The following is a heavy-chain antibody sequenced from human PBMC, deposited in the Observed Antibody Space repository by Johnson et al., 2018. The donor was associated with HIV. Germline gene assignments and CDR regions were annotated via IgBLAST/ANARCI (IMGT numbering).Heavy chain of an antibody. D-gene: IGHD6-25*01. CDR2: IKQDGSEK. CDR3: ARAPPGGAFDI. V-gene: IGHV3-7*05. CDR1: GFTFSSYW. Sequence: EVQLVESGGGLVQPGGSLRLSCAASGFTFSSYWMSWVRQAPGKGLEWVANIKQDGSEKYFVDSVKGRFTISRDNAKNSLYLQMNTLRAEDTAVYYCARAPPGGAFDIWGQGTMVTVSS. J-gene: IGHJ3*02.